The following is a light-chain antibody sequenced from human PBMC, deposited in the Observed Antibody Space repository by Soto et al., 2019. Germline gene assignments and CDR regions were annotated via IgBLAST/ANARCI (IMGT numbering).Light chain of an antibody. Sequence: EIVLTQSPGTLSLSPGERATLSCRASQSVSSSYLAWYQQKPGQAPRLLIYGAFSRATGLPDRFSGSGSGTDFTLTISILEPEDFAVYYCQQYGSSPWTFGQGTKLEIK. CDR2: GAF. J-gene: IGKJ2*02. CDR1: QSVSSSY. CDR3: QQYGSSPWT. V-gene: IGKV3-20*01.